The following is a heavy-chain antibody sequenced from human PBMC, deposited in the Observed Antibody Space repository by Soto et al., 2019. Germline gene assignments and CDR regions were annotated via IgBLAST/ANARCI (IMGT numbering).Heavy chain of an antibody. CDR1: GFTFSSYA. V-gene: IGHV3-23*04. CDR2: ISGSGGST. Sequence: EVQLVESGGGLVQPGGSLRLSCAASGFTFSSYAMSWVRQAPGKGLEWVSAISGSGGSTYYADSVKGRFTISRDNSKNTVYLQTTSQIAEDTAVYYCAKSPPLVYYDSSGYHIFTRGYYFDYWGQGTLVTVSS. D-gene: IGHD3-22*01. CDR3: AKSPPLVYYDSSGYHIFTRGYYFDY. J-gene: IGHJ4*02.